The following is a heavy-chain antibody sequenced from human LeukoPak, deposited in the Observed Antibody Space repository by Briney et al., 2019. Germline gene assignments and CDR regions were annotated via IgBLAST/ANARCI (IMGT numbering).Heavy chain of an antibody. CDR1: GGSISSSSYY. D-gene: IGHD6-13*01. CDR3: ARRFIAAAGTNWFDP. Sequence: SETLSLTCTVSGGSISSSSYYWGWIRQPPGKGLEWIGSIYYSGSTYYNPSLKSRVTISVDTSKNQFSLKLSSVTAADTAVYYCARRFIAAAGTNWFDPWGQGTLVTVSS. CDR2: IYYSGST. V-gene: IGHV4-39*01. J-gene: IGHJ5*02.